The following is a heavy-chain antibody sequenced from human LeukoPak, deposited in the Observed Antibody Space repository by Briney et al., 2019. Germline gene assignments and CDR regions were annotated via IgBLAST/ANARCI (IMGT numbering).Heavy chain of an antibody. CDR3: ARGFGSTSEYYYMDV. CDR2: IYHSGST. V-gene: IGHV4-30-2*01. J-gene: IGHJ6*03. Sequence: PSETLSLTCTVSGGSISSGGYYWSWIRQPPGKGLEWIGYIYHSGSTYYNPSLKSRVTISVDRSKNQFSLRLSSVTAADTAVYYCARGFGSTSEYYYMDVWGKGTTVTVSS. D-gene: IGHD6-6*01. CDR1: GGSISSGGYY.